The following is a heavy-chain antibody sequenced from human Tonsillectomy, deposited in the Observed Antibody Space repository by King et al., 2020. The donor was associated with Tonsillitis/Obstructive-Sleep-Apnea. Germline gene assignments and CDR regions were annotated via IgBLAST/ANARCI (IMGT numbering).Heavy chain of an antibody. CDR2: ISYDGTIK. CDR1: GFTFSSYG. J-gene: IGHJ6*02. V-gene: IGHV3-30*18. D-gene: IGHD3-3*01. CDR3: AKDMSYDFWSDYTNVQYYYGMDV. Sequence: VQLVESGGGVVQPGRSLRLSCAASGFTFSSYGMDWVRQASGKGLEWVAVISYDGTIKYYADSVKGRFTISRDNSKNTLYLQMNSLRVEDTAVYYCAKDMSYDFWSDYTNVQYYYGMDVWGQGTTVTVSS.